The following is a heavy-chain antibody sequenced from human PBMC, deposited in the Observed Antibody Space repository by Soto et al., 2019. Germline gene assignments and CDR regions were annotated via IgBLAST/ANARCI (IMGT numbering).Heavy chain of an antibody. D-gene: IGHD5-12*01. CDR3: ARGKWLPHFDY. CDR2: IYYSGST. V-gene: IGHV4-39*01. J-gene: IGHJ4*02. Sequence: QLQLQESGPGLVKPSETLSLTCTVSGGSISSSSYYWGWIRQPPGKGLEWIGSIYYSGSTYYNPSLKSRVTISVDTSKNQFSLKLSSVTAADTAVYYCARGKWLPHFDYWGQGTLVTVSS. CDR1: GGSISSSSYY.